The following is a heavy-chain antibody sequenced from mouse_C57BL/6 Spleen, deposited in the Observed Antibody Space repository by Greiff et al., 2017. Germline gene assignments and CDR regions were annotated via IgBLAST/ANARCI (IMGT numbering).Heavy chain of an antibody. CDR1: GYTFTSYG. D-gene: IGHD2-3*01. V-gene: IGHV1-81*01. J-gene: IGHJ3*01. Sequence: QVQLQQSGAELARPGASVTLSCKASGYTFTSYGISWVKQRTGQGLEWIGESYPRRGNTYYNEKFKGKATLSADKSSSPAYMELRSLTSEDSAVFFCARCDGCAWFAYWGQGTLVTVSA. CDR2: SYPRRGNT. CDR3: ARCDGCAWFAY.